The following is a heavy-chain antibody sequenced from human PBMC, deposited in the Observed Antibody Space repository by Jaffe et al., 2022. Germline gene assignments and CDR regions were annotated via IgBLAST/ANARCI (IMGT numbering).Heavy chain of an antibody. CDR3: AKDIRSGYSSSLGFDY. D-gene: IGHD6-6*01. CDR2: ISWNSGSI. Sequence: EVQLVESGGGLVQPGRSLRLSCAASGFTFDDYAMHWVRQAPGKGLEWVSGISWNSGSIGYADSVKGRFTISRDNAKNSLYLQMNSLRAEDTALYYCAKDIRSGYSSSLGFDYWGQGTLVTVSS. V-gene: IGHV3-9*01. J-gene: IGHJ4*02. CDR1: GFTFDDYA.